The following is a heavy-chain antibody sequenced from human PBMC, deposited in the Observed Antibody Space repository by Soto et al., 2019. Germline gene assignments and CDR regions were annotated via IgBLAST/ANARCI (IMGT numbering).Heavy chain of an antibody. Sequence: VASVKVSCKASGYTFTSYGISWVRQAPGQGLEWMGWISAYNGNTNYAQKLQGRVTMTTDTSTSTAYMELRSLRSDDTAVYYCAREKGDFWSGYSRGYYFDYSGQGTLVTVSS. CDR1: GYTFTSYG. CDR3: AREKGDFWSGYSRGYYFDY. V-gene: IGHV1-18*01. CDR2: ISAYNGNT. D-gene: IGHD3-3*01. J-gene: IGHJ4*02.